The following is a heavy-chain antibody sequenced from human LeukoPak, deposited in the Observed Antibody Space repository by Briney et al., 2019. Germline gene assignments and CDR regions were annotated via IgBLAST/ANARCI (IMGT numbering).Heavy chain of an antibody. CDR1: GYSISSGYY. CDR3: AVTGGYYFDY. J-gene: IGHJ4*02. V-gene: IGHV4-38-2*02. D-gene: IGHD1-14*01. Sequence: SETLSLTCTVSGYSISSGYYWGWIRQPPGKGLEWIGSIYHSGSTYYNPSLKSRVTISVDTSKNQFPLKLSSVTAADTAVYYCAVTGGYYFDYWGQGTLVTVSS. CDR2: IYHSGST.